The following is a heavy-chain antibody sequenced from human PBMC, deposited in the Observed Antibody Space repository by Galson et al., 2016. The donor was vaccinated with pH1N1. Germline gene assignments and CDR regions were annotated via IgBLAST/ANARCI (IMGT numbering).Heavy chain of an antibody. CDR1: GYSFKSYW. J-gene: IGHJ4*02. V-gene: IGHV5-51*01. CDR2: IYPGDSDT. CDR3: ARRGINGTDF. Sequence: QSGAEVKKSGESLKISCKGSGYSFKSYWIAWARQMPGKGLEWMGIIYPGDSDTRYSPSFLGQVIMSADKSISTAFLQWSSLNASDTAMYYCARRGINGTDFWGQGTLVTVPS. D-gene: IGHD1/OR15-1a*01.